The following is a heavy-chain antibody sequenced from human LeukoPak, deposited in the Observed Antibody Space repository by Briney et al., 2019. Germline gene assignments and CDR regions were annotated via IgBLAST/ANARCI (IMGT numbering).Heavy chain of an antibody. Sequence: GGSLRLSCAASGFTFSSYAMSWVRQAPGKGLEWVSGISGSGGSTYYADSVKGRFTSSRDNSKNTLFLQMNSLRAEDTAVYYCARGGSATYWCDYWGQGTLVTVSS. V-gene: IGHV3-23*01. J-gene: IGHJ4*02. CDR2: ISGSGGST. CDR1: GFTFSSYA. CDR3: ARGGSATYWCDY. D-gene: IGHD3-10*01.